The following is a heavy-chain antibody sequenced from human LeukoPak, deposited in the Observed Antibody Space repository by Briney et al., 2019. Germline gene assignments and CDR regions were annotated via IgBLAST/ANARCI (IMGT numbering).Heavy chain of an antibody. V-gene: IGHV3-30-3*01. CDR1: GFTFSNYA. J-gene: IGHJ4*02. CDR2: TSYDGSNK. CDR3: ARGGGSGSYFRLLDY. D-gene: IGHD1-26*01. Sequence: GGSLRLSCATSGFTFSNYAMHWVRQAPGKGLEWVALTSYDGSNKYYADSVKGRFTISRDNSENTLYLQMNSLRAEDTAVYYCARGGGSGSYFRLLDYWGQGTLVTVSS.